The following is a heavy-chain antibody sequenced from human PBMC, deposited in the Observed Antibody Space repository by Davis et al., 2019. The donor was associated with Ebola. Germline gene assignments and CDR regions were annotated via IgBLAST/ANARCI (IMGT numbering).Heavy chain of an antibody. D-gene: IGHD1-26*01. CDR2: ITPIFGAA. V-gene: IGHV1-69*13. CDR1: GGTFNTYA. CDR3: ARDLGSGNFFFFY. J-gene: IGHJ4*02. Sequence: AASVKVSCKASGGTFNTYAVSWVRQAPGQGLEWMGGITPIFGAANYAQKFRGRVTITADDSTRTAYMELSSLTSADTAVYYCARDLGSGNFFFFYRGQGTLVTVSS.